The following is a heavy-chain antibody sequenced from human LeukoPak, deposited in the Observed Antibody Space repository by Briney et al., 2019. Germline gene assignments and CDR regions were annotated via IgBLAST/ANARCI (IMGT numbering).Heavy chain of an antibody. J-gene: IGHJ4*02. Sequence: GGSLRLSCAASGFTFSDYYMSWVRQAPGKGLEWVSVIYSGGSTYYADSVKGRFTISRDNSKNTLYLQMNSLRAEDTAVYYCARDRCSGALDYWGQGTLVTVSS. CDR2: IYSGGST. CDR1: GFTFSDYY. CDR3: ARDRCSGALDY. V-gene: IGHV3-53*01. D-gene: IGHD6-19*01.